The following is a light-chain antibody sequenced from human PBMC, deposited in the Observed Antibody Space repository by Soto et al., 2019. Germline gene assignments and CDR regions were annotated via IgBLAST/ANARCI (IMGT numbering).Light chain of an antibody. CDR3: LLSYRGARPV. CDR1: TGAVTSGHY. V-gene: IGLV7-46*01. Sequence: QAVVTQEPSLTVSPGGTVTLTCGSSTGAVTSGHYPYWFQQKPGQAPRTLIYDTSNKHSWTPARFSGSLLGGKAALTLSGAQREDEAEYYCLLSYRGARPVFGGGTKVTVL. J-gene: IGLJ2*01. CDR2: DTS.